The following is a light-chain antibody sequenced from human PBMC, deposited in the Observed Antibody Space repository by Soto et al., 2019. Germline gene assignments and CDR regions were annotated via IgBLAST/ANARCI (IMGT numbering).Light chain of an antibody. J-gene: IGKJ1*01. V-gene: IGKV1-9*01. CDR2: AAS. Sequence: DIQLTQSPSFLSASVGDRVTITCRASQGISSYLAWYQQKPGKAPKLLIYAASTLQSGVPSRFSGSGSGTEFTLTISSLQPEDFATYYCQQYNSDSRTFGQGTELDIK. CDR1: QGISSY. CDR3: QQYNSDSRT.